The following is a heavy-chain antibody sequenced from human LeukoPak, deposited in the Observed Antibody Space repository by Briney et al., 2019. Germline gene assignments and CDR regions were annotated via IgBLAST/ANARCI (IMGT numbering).Heavy chain of an antibody. Sequence: SETLSLTCTVSGGSISSYYWSWIRQPPGKGLEWIGYIYYSGSTNYNPSLKSRVTISVDTSKNQFSLKLSSVTAADTAVYYCARRVVVAAKDYYYYYMHVWGKGTTVTVSS. CDR2: IYYSGST. J-gene: IGHJ6*03. D-gene: IGHD2-15*01. CDR1: GGSISSYY. CDR3: ARRVVVAAKDYYYYYMHV. V-gene: IGHV4-59*08.